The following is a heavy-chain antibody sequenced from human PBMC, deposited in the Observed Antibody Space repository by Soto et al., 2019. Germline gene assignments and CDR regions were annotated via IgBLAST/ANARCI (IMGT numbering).Heavy chain of an antibody. J-gene: IGHJ3*02. D-gene: IGHD4-17*01. CDR3: AREKVSMTTVTTDAFDI. Sequence: GGSLRLSCAASGFTVSSNYMSWVRQAPGKGLEWVSVIYSGGSTYYADSVKGRFTISRDNSKNTLYLQMNSLRAEDTAVYYCAREKVSMTTVTTDAFDIWGQGTMVTVSS. CDR2: IYSGGST. CDR1: GFTVSSNY. V-gene: IGHV3-53*01.